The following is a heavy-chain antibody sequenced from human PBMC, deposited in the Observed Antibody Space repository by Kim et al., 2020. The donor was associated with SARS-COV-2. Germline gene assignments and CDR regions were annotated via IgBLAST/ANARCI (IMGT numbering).Heavy chain of an antibody. V-gene: IGHV3-30*04. CDR2: LSFDGSDI. D-gene: IGHD6-13*01. CDR1: GFTFSSHA. J-gene: IGHJ5*02. CDR3: ARDERHSSSCPNWCDP. Sequence: GGSLRLSCVGSGFTFSSHAFHWVRQAPGKGLEWVAVLSFDGSDIHYADSVKGRFTISRDNSKNTVYLQMNNLRVEDTAVYFCARDERHSSSCPNWCDPWGQGTLVSVSS.